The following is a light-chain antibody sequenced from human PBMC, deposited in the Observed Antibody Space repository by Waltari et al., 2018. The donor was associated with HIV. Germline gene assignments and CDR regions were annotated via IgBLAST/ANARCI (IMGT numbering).Light chain of an antibody. J-gene: IGLJ1*01. CDR2: GTN. Sequence: SSDLTQDPGVSMALGQTVRITCQGDSLRTYYAAWYQQKPGQAPILVVYGTNTRPAGVPDRFSGSSSGNTASLTITGAQAVDEADYYCGSRDTSGYSFAFGPGTKVTVL. V-gene: IGLV3-19*01. CDR1: SLRTYY. CDR3: GSRDTSGYSFA.